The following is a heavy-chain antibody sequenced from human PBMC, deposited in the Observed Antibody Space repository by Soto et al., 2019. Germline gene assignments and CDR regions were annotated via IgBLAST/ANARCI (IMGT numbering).Heavy chain of an antibody. CDR3: ARRESSGYRLPSQLDY. J-gene: IGHJ4*02. Sequence: ASVKVSCKASGYTFTSYAMHWVRQAPGQRLEWMGWISAYNGNTNYAQKLQGRVTMTTDTSTSTAYMELRSLRSDDTAVYYCARRESSGYRLPSQLDYWGQGTLVTVSS. D-gene: IGHD3-22*01. V-gene: IGHV1-18*01. CDR2: ISAYNGNT. CDR1: GYTFTSYA.